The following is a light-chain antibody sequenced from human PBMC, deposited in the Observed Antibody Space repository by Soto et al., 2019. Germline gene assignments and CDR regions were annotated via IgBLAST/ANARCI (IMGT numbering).Light chain of an antibody. CDR3: QQYSNWPLT. J-gene: IGKJ4*01. CDR1: LSVSSD. V-gene: IGKV3-15*01. CDR2: GAS. Sequence: EIVMTQSPATLSVSPGERATFSCRASLSVSSDLAWYQQNPGQAPRLLIYGASTRATGIPARFSGSGSGTEVTLTISSLQSEDFAVYYCQQYSNWPLTFGGGTKVEIK.